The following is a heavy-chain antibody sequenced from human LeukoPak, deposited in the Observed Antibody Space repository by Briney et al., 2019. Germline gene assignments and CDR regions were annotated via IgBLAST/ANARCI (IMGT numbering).Heavy chain of an antibody. J-gene: IGHJ3*02. Sequence: ASVKVSCKASGYTFTGYYMHWVRQAPGQGLEWMGWINPNSGGTNYAQKFQGRVTMTRDTSISTAYMELSRLRSDDTAVYYCARTEDIVVEVAAIGADAFDIWGQGTMVTVSS. V-gene: IGHV1-2*02. CDR2: INPNSGGT. CDR3: ARTEDIVVEVAAIGADAFDI. D-gene: IGHD2-15*01. CDR1: GYTFTGYY.